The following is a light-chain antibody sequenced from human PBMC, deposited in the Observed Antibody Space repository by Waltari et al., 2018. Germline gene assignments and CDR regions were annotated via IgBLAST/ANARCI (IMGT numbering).Light chain of an antibody. Sequence: DIVMTQSPDSLAVSLGERATVNCKSSQRVLYSSHNKDYLAWYQQKPGQPPKLLIYWGSTRESGVPDRFSGSGSGTDFTLTISSLQAEDVAVYYCQQYYITPLSFGGGTKVEIK. CDR3: QQYYITPLS. V-gene: IGKV4-1*01. CDR2: WGS. J-gene: IGKJ4*01. CDR1: QRVLYSSHNKDY.